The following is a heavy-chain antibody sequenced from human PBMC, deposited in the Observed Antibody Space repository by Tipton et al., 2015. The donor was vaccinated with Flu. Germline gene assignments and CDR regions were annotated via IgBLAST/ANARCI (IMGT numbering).Heavy chain of an antibody. J-gene: IGHJ5*02. CDR3: ARLAALNWFDP. Sequence: TLSLTCTVSGGSISSYYWSWIRQAPGKGLEWIGYMYYRGSTDYNPSLKSRVTMSVDTSKNQFSLKLSSVTAADTAVYYCARLAALNWFDPWGQGTLVTVPS. V-gene: IGHV4-59*01. CDR2: MYYRGST. CDR1: GGSISSYY. D-gene: IGHD6-13*01.